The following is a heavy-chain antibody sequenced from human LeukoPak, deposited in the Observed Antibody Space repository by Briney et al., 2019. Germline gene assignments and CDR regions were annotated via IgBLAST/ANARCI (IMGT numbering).Heavy chain of an antibody. CDR1: GGSISSYY. V-gene: IGHV4-59*01. CDR2: IYYSGST. D-gene: IGHD3-16*01. J-gene: IGHJ5*02. Sequence: SETLSLTCTVSGGSISSYYWSWIRQPPGKGLEWIGYIYYSGSTNYNPSLKSRVTISVDTSKNQFSLKLSSVIAADTAVYYCARDPTSGWFDPWGQGTLVTVSS. CDR3: ARDPTSGWFDP.